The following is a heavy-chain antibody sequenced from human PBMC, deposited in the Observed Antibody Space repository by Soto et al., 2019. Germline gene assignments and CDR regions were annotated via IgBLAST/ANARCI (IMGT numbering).Heavy chain of an antibody. Sequence: SETLSLTCTVSGGSISSGGYYWSWVRRPPGKGLEFIGETHHSRGTNYNPSLRSRVTMSLDKSKNQLSLILYSVTAADTGVYYCARYSAASGTYYFDYWGQGTLVTVSS. CDR3: ARYSAASGTYYFDY. CDR2: THHSRGT. D-gene: IGHD6-13*01. CDR1: GGSISSGGYY. J-gene: IGHJ4*01. V-gene: IGHV4-39*07.